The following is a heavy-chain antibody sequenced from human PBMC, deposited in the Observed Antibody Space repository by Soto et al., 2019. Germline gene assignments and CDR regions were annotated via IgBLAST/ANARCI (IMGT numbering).Heavy chain of an antibody. J-gene: IGHJ4*02. V-gene: IGHV3-30*03. D-gene: IGHD4-4*01. Sequence: QVHLVQSGGGVVQPGRPLRLSCAVSGFTFSSYGMHWVRQAPGKGLEWVAVISYDGNNKYYTDSVKGRFTISRDNSKNTLYLQTNFLRTEDTAVYYCAREAGKVSFDYWGQGTLVTVSS. CDR3: AREAGKVSFDY. CDR1: GFTFSSYG. CDR2: ISYDGNNK.